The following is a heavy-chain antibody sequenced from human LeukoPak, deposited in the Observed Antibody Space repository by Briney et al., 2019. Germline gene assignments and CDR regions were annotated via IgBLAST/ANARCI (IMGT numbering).Heavy chain of an antibody. CDR3: ARYVPVRTGTTRASFDY. Sequence: PSETLSLTCAVYGGSFGDYDWSWIRQPPGKGLEWIGEINQSGDTNCDPSLKSRVTMSIDTSKSQFSLNLRSVTAADTAVYYCARYVPVRTGTTRASFDYWGQGTLVTVSS. V-gene: IGHV4-34*01. J-gene: IGHJ4*02. CDR1: GGSFGDYD. CDR2: INQSGDT. D-gene: IGHD1-1*01.